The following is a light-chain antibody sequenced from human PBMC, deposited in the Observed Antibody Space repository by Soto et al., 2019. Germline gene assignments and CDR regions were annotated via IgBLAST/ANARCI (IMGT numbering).Light chain of an antibody. CDR2: SNN. V-gene: IGLV1-44*01. CDR1: SSNIGSNT. Sequence: QSVLTQPPSASGTPGQRVTISCSGSSSNIGSNTVNWYQQLPGTAPKLLIYSNNQRPSGVPDRFSGAKSGTSAALAISGRQSEEEADYYCGAWDDSLKGVVFGGGTKLTVL. J-gene: IGLJ2*01. CDR3: GAWDDSLKGVV.